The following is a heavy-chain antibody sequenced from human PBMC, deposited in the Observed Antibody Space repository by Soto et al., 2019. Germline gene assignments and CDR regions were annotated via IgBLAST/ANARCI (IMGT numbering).Heavy chain of an antibody. CDR2: ITSDTNTI. CDR3: ARSVEGHFDY. D-gene: IGHD6-19*01. V-gene: IGHV3-48*02. Sequence: EVQLVESGGGLVQPGGSLRLSCAASGFPFSIYSMNWVRQAPGKGLEWISYITSDTNTIKYADSVKGRCTISRDNAKNSLYLQMNSLRDEDTAVYFCARSVEGHFDYWGQGTVVTVSS. J-gene: IGHJ4*02. CDR1: GFPFSIYS.